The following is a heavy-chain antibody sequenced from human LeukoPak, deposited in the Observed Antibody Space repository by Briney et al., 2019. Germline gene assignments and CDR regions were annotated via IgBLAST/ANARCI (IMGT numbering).Heavy chain of an antibody. D-gene: IGHD2/OR15-2a*01. CDR3: ARGLTSMPPGGY. Sequence: SETLSLTCAVYGGSFSDYYWSWIRQPPGKGLEWIGEINHSGSTNYNPSLKSRVTILVDTSKNQLSLKLSSVTAADTAVYYCARGLTSMPPGGYWGQGTLVTVSS. J-gene: IGHJ4*02. V-gene: IGHV4-34*01. CDR1: GGSFSDYY. CDR2: INHSGST.